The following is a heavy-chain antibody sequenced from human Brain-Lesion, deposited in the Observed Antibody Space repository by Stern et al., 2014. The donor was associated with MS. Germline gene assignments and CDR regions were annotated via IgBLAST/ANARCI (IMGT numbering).Heavy chain of an antibody. CDR3: ATLSPGAGGNYYRHFDY. J-gene: IGHJ4*02. D-gene: IGHD1-26*01. V-gene: IGHV1-24*01. CDR2: FAPEDGET. Sequence: VQLVESGAEVKKPGASVKVSCKVSGYTLTELSMHWVRQAPRKGLERMGGFAPEDGETIYAQKFQGRVTMTEDTSTDTAYMELSSLRSEDTAVYYCATLSPGAGGNYYRHFDYWGQGTLVTVSS. CDR1: GYTLTELS.